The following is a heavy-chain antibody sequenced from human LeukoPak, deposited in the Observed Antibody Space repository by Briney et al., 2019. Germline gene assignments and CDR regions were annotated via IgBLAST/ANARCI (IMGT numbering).Heavy chain of an antibody. D-gene: IGHD4-17*01. Sequence: GGSLRLSCAASGFTFSSYGMSWVRQAPGKGLEWVSAISGSGGSTYYADSVKGRFTISRDNSKNTLYLQMNSLRAEDTAVYYCARRGGDLREDYWGQGTLVTVSS. CDR1: GFTFSSYG. V-gene: IGHV3-23*01. CDR2: ISGSGGST. J-gene: IGHJ4*02. CDR3: ARRGGDLREDY.